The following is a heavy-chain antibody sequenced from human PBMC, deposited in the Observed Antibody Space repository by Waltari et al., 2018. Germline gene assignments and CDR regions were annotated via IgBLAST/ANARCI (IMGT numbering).Heavy chain of an antibody. V-gene: IGHV5-51*01. CDR3: ALGYDYADH. J-gene: IGHJ4*02. D-gene: IGHD5-12*01. CDR2: IYLADSDT. CDR1: GYRFNNYW. Sequence: EVQLVQSGAEVKKPGESLKISCKASGYRFNNYWIGWVRHMPGKGLEWMGIIYLADSDTRYSPSSEGQVTMSVDKSINTAYLQWSSLKASDTAMYYCALGYDYADHWGQGSLVTVSS.